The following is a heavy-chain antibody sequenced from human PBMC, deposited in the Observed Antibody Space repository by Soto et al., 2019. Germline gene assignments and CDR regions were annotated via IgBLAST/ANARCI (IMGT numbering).Heavy chain of an antibody. CDR3: ARDRDIVVVPAAMGPYYYGMDV. V-gene: IGHV1-69*06. CDR2: IIPIFGTA. CDR1: GGTFSSYA. J-gene: IGHJ6*02. Sequence: GASVKVSCKASGGTFSSYAISWVRQAPGQGLEWMGGIIPIFGTANYAQKFQGRVTITADKSTSAAYMELSSLRFEDTAVYYCARDRDIVVVPAAMGPYYYGMDVWGQGTTVTVSS. D-gene: IGHD2-2*01.